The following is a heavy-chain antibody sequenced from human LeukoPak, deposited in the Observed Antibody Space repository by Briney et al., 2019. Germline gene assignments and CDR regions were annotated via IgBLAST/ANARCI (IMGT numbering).Heavy chain of an antibody. CDR1: GVSISNNY. Sequence: SETLSLTCTVSGVSISNNYWSWFRQPPGKGLEWIGYIYYSGSTNYNPSLKSRVTISVDSSKSQFSLKLSSVTAADTAVYYCASHKGFWGQGTLVTVSS. CDR3: ASHKGF. J-gene: IGHJ4*02. V-gene: IGHV4-59*01. CDR2: IYYSGST.